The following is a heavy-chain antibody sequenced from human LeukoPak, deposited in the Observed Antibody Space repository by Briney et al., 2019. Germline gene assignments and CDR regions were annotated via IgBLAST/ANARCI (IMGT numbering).Heavy chain of an antibody. V-gene: IGHV1-46*01. D-gene: IGHD3-22*01. Sequence: ASVKVSCKVSGYRLSELSMHWVRQAPGQGLEWMGIINPSGGSTSYAQKIQGRVAMTRDTSTSTVYMELSSLRSEDTAVYYCARDRGDSSGYLWFWGQGTLVTVSS. CDR1: GYRLSELS. J-gene: IGHJ4*02. CDR2: INPSGGST. CDR3: ARDRGDSSGYLWF.